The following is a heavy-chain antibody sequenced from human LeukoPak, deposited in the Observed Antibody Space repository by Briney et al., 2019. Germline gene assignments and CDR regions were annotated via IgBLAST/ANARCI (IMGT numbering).Heavy chain of an antibody. Sequence: SVKVSCNASGGTFSSYSISWVRQAPGQGLEWMGGIIPIFGTANYAQKFKGRLTITTDESTSTAYMELSSLRSEDTAVYYCARDGYCSSTSCLRFGRFDPWGQGTLVTVSS. CDR3: ARDGYCSSTSCLRFGRFDP. CDR2: IIPIFGTA. J-gene: IGHJ5*02. V-gene: IGHV1-69*05. CDR1: GGTFSSYS. D-gene: IGHD2-2*03.